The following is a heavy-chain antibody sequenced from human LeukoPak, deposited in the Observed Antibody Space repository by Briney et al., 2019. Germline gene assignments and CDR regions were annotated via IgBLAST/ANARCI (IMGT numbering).Heavy chain of an antibody. Sequence: GESLKISCKGSGYSFTGYWVGWVRQMPGKGLEWMGIIYPDNSNTRYSPSFQGQVTISADKSINAAYLHWSSLRASDTAIYYCASARRGDYYWWFDPWGQGTLVTVSS. V-gene: IGHV5-51*01. CDR1: GYSFTGYW. D-gene: IGHD2-21*01. J-gene: IGHJ5*02. CDR3: ASARRGDYYWWFDP. CDR2: IYPDNSNT.